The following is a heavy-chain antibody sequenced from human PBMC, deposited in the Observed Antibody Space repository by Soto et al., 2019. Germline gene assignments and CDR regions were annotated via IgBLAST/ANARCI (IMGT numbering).Heavy chain of an antibody. Sequence: GASVKVSCKASGGTFSSYTISWVRQAPGQGLEWMGRIIPILGIANYAQKFQGRVTITADKSTSTAYMELSSLRSEDTAVYYCARAPPSYIVLVPAALPIGGSWFDPWGQGTLVTVSS. CDR2: IIPILGIA. CDR3: ARAPPSYIVLVPAALPIGGSWFDP. D-gene: IGHD2-2*02. CDR1: GGTFSSYT. J-gene: IGHJ5*02. V-gene: IGHV1-69*02.